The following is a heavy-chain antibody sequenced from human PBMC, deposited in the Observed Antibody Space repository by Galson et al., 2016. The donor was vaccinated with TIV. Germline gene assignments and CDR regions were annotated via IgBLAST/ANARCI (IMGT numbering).Heavy chain of an antibody. CDR3: ARQSGYGSSWFPYYFDY. D-gene: IGHD6-13*01. V-gene: IGHV4-59*08. Sequence: SETLSLTCIVSGASIDSYYWNWIRQPPGKGLEWIGYIYYSGSTNYSPSLKSRVTISRDTSKNQFSLKLSSVTAADTAVYYCARQSGYGSSWFPYYFDYWGQGTLVTVSS. CDR2: IYYSGST. J-gene: IGHJ4*02. CDR1: GASIDSYY.